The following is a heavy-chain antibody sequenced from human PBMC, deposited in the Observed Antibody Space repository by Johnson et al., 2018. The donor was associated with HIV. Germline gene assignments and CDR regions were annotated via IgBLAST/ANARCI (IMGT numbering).Heavy chain of an antibody. CDR1: GFTFSNAW. V-gene: IGHV3-15*01. J-gene: IGHJ3*02. CDR2: IKSKSDGETT. Sequence: PGGSLTLSCAVSGFTFSNAWMSWVRQAPGKGLEWVGRIKSKSDGETTDYAAPVRGRFTVSRDDSKNKVYLQMNSLKIEDTAVYFCTTEGDAFDIWGQGTKVTVSS. CDR3: TTEGDAFDI.